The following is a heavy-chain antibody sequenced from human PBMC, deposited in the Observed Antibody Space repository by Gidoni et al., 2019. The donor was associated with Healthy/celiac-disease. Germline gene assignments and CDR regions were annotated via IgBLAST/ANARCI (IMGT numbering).Heavy chain of an antibody. Sequence: EVQLVQSGAEVKKPGESLKISCTGSGYSFTSYWIGWVRQMPGKGLEWKGIIYPGDSDTRYSPSFQGQVTISADKSISTAYLQWSSLKASDTAMYYCARGRGGGSSWGHPYYYYGMDVWGQGTTVTVSS. CDR2: IYPGDSDT. CDR3: ARGRGGGSSWGHPYYYYGMDV. CDR1: GYSFTSYW. J-gene: IGHJ6*02. V-gene: IGHV5-51*01. D-gene: IGHD6-13*01.